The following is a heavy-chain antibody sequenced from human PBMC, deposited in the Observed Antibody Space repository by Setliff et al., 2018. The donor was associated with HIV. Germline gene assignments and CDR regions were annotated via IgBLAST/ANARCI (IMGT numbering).Heavy chain of an antibody. CDR1: GYTFTGYG. CDR2: ISAYNGNT. J-gene: IGHJ6*02. D-gene: IGHD6-19*01. CDR3: AREDGSSWSYDRFYYYGLDV. Sequence: ASVKVSCKASGYTFTGYGISWVRQAPGQGLEWMGWISAYNGNTNYAQKLQGRVTMTTDTSMSTAYMELSSLRSEDTAVYYCAREDGSSWSYDRFYYYGLDVWGQGITVTVSS. V-gene: IGHV1-18*01.